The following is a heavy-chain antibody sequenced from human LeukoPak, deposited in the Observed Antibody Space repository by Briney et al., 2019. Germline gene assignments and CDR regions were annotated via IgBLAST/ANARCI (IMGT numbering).Heavy chain of an antibody. V-gene: IGHV4-30-2*02. CDR1: GGSISSGGYY. D-gene: IGHD4-17*01. Sequence: SETLSLTCTVSGGSISSGGYYWSWIRQPPGKGLEWIGYIYHSGSTYYNPSLKSRVTISVDRSKKHFFLKLNSVTAADTAVYYCATGYGDFRVEGRYFYSWGQGTLVTVSS. CDR3: ATGYGDFRVEGRYFYS. J-gene: IGHJ4*02. CDR2: IYHSGST.